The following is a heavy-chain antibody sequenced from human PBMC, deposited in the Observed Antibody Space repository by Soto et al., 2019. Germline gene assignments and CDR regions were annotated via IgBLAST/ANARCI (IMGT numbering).Heavy chain of an antibody. CDR2: IIPIFGTA. CDR1: GGTFSSYA. D-gene: IGHD6-13*01. Sequence: SVKVSCKASGGTFSSYAISWVRQAPGQGLEWMGGIIPIFGTANYAQKFQGRVTITADESTSTAYMELSSLRSEDTAVYYCARELAAAGTDWFDPWDQGTLVTVSS. CDR3: ARELAAAGTDWFDP. J-gene: IGHJ5*02. V-gene: IGHV1-69*13.